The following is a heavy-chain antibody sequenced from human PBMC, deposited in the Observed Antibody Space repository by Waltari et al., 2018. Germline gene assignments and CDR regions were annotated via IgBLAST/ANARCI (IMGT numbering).Heavy chain of an antibody. CDR2: TIPILGIA. D-gene: IGHD4-17*01. V-gene: IGHV1-69*10. CDR1: GGTFSSYA. Sequence: QVQLVQSGAEVKKPGSSVKVSCKASGGTFSSYAISWVRQAPGQGLEWMGGTIPILGIANYAQKFQGRGTITADKSTSTAYMELSSLRSEDTAVYYCARAVPRTVTPHWYFDLWGRGTLVTVSS. CDR3: ARAVPRTVTPHWYFDL. J-gene: IGHJ2*01.